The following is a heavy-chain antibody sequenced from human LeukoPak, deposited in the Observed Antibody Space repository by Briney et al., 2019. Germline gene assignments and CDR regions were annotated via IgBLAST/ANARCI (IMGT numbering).Heavy chain of an antibody. CDR2: INPNSGGT. CDR3: ARGVKTGTTQSTW. CDR1: GYTFTGYY. Sequence: ASVKVSCKASGYTFTGYYMHWARQAPGQGLEWMGWINPNSGGTNYAQKFQGRVTMTRDTSISTAYMELSRLRSDDTAVYYCARGVKTGTTQSTWWGQGTLVTVSS. D-gene: IGHD1-7*01. J-gene: IGHJ4*02. V-gene: IGHV1-2*02.